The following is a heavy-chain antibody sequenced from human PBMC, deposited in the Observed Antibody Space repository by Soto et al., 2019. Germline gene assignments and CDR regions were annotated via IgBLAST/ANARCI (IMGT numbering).Heavy chain of an antibody. CDR1: GFTFDDYT. J-gene: IGHJ6*02. CDR3: AKDRAAVTGAYCYYGMDV. Sequence: EVQLVESGGVVVQPGGSLRLSCAASGFTFDDYTMHWVRQAPGKGLEWVSLISWDGGSTYYADSVKGRFIISRDNSKNSLYLQMNSLRTEDTALYYCAKDRAAVTGAYCYYGMDVWGQGTTVTVSS. D-gene: IGHD6-19*01. CDR2: ISWDGGST. V-gene: IGHV3-43*01.